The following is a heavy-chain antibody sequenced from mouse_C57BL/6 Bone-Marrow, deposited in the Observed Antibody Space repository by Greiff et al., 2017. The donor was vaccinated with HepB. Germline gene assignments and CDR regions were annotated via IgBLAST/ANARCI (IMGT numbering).Heavy chain of an antibody. Sequence: VQLVESGPGLLQPSQSLSITCTVSGFSLTSYGVHWVRQSPGKGLAWLGLIWRGGSTNYNAAFMSRLSITTDNSKSQVFFKLNSLQADDTAIYYCAKAGDKGAIDYWGQGTSVTVSA. CDR3: AKAGDKGAIDY. CDR2: IWRGGST. J-gene: IGHJ4*01. CDR1: GFSLTSYG. V-gene: IGHV2-5*01.